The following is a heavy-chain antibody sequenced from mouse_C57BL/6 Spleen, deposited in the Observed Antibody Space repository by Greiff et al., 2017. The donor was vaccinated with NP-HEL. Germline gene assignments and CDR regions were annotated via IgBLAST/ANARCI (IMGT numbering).Heavy chain of an antibody. J-gene: IGHJ2*01. D-gene: IGHD2-3*01. CDR1: GFTFSDYG. CDR2: ISSGSSTI. CDR3: ARLRDGYYGY. V-gene: IGHV5-17*01. Sequence: EVQLQQSGGGLVKPGGSLKLSCAASGFTFSDYGMHWVRQAPEKGLEWVAYISSGSSTIYYADTVKGRFTISRDNAKNTLFLQMTSLRSEDTAMYYCARLRDGYYGYWGQGTTLTVSS.